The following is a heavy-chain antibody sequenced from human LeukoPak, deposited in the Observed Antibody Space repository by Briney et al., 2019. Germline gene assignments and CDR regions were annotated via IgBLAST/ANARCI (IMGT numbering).Heavy chain of an antibody. Sequence: SGGSLRLSCAASGFTFSNYWMNWVRQAPGKGLEWVANIKEDGSEKYYVDSVKGRFTISRDNAKNSLYLQMNSLRAEDTAVYYCAKGPYYCSSTSCSLYFDYWGQGTLVTVPS. CDR3: AKGPYYCSSTSCSLYFDY. CDR2: IKEDGSEK. D-gene: IGHD2-2*01. V-gene: IGHV3-7*03. J-gene: IGHJ4*02. CDR1: GFTFSNYW.